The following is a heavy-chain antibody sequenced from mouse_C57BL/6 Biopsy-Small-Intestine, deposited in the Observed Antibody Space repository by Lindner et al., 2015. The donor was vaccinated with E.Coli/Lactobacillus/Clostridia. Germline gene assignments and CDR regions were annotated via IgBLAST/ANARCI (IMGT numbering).Heavy chain of an antibody. CDR2: ILPGSGRT. CDR1: GYTFTGYW. J-gene: IGHJ1*03. Sequence: VQLQESGTELMKPGASVKLSCKATGYTFTGYWIEWVKQRPGHGLEWIGEILPGSGRTSYNEKFKGKATLTADTSSNTAYMQLSSLTTEDFAIYYCARSWNWYFDVWGTGTTVTVSS. CDR3: ARSWNWYFDV. V-gene: IGHV1-9*01.